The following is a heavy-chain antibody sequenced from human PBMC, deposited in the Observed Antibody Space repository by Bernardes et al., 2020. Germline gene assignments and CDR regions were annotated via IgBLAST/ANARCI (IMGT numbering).Heavy chain of an antibody. J-gene: IGHJ4*02. CDR1: GFTFTSYA. Sequence: GGSLRLSCAASGFTFTSYAMSWVRQAPGQGLEWVSVISDSGGGTYYADSVKGRFTISRDNSKNTLYLQMNSLRAEDTAVYYCAKGYNGVYDYWGQGTLVTVSS. CDR3: AKGYNGVYDY. D-gene: IGHD2-8*01. V-gene: IGHV3-23*01. CDR2: ISDSGGGT.